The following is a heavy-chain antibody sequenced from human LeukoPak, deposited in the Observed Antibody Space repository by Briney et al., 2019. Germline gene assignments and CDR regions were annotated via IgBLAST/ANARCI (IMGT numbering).Heavy chain of an antibody. CDR2: INPTGGST. D-gene: IGHD6-6*01. CDR1: GYTFPSYF. J-gene: IGHJ4*02. Sequence: ASVKVSCKASGYTFPSYFMHWVRQAPGQGREWMGIINPTGGSTTYAQKFQGRVTMTRDTSTTTVYMELSSLRSDDTAVYYCARTAARRFDYWGQGTLVTVSS. V-gene: IGHV1-46*01. CDR3: ARTAARRFDY.